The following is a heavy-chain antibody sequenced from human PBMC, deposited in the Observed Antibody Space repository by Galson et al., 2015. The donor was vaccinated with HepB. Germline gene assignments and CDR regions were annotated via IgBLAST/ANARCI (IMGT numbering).Heavy chain of an antibody. CDR3: ARDQVSGGGMDV. Sequence: SVKVSCKASGYTFTGYYMHWVRQAPGQGLEWMGRINPNSGGTNYAQKFQGRVTMTRDTSISTAYMELSRLRSDDTAVYYCARDQVSGGGMDVWGQGTTVTVSS. V-gene: IGHV1-2*06. J-gene: IGHJ6*02. CDR1: GYTFTGYY. D-gene: IGHD2-15*01. CDR2: INPNSGGT.